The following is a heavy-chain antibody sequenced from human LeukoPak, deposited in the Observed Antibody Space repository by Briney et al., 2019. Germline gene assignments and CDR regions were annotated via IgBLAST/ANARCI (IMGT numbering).Heavy chain of an antibody. CDR2: ISSSSSYI. V-gene: IGHV3-11*05. J-gene: IGHJ5*02. D-gene: IGHD2-2*02. Sequence: PGGSLRLSCAASGFTFSDYYMNWIRQAPGKGLEWVSSISSSSSYIYYADSAKGRFTISRDNSKDTLFLQLNSLTAADTAMYFCAKASVAIPQYCNSWGQGTLVTVSS. CDR1: GFTFSDYY. CDR3: AKASVAIPQYCNS.